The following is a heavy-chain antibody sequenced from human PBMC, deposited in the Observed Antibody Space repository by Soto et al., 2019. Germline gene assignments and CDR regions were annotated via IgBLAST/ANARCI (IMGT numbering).Heavy chain of an antibody. V-gene: IGHV3-30*18. Sequence: QVQLVESGGGEVQPGRSLRLSCAASGFTFNNYGMDWVRQAPGKGLEWVAVISYDGNKKYYADSMKGRFTISRDNSRSTLYLHMNSLRAEDTAVYYCAKGRAYYDSSGYYPHFDYWGQGTPVTVSS. CDR3: AKGRAYYDSSGYYPHFDY. D-gene: IGHD3-22*01. CDR2: ISYDGNKK. CDR1: GFTFNNYG. J-gene: IGHJ4*02.